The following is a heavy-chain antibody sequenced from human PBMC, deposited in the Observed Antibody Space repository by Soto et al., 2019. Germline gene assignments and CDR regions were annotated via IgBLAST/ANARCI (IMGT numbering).Heavy chain of an antibody. Sequence: QAGGSLRLSCAASGFTFSSYSMNWVRQAPGKGLEWVSYISSSSSTIYYADSVKGRFTISRDNAKNSLYLQMNSLRDEDTAVYYCARSPSVELVDYYYYGMDVWAQGTTVAVSS. D-gene: IGHD6-6*01. J-gene: IGHJ6*02. CDR1: GFTFSSYS. CDR2: ISSSSSTI. V-gene: IGHV3-48*02. CDR3: ARSPSVELVDYYYYGMDV.